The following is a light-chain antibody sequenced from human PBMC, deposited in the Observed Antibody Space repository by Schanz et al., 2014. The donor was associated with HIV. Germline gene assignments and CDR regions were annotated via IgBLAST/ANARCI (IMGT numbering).Light chain of an antibody. V-gene: IGLV2-14*01. CDR3: QSYDSSLSGSYV. J-gene: IGLJ1*01. Sequence: QAALTQPASVSGSPGQSITISCTGTSSDIGGYKYVSWYQQHPGKAPKLMIYEVNKRPSGVPDRFSGSKSGNTASLTISGLQAEDEGDYYCQSYDSSLSGSYVFGTGTKLTVL. CDR2: EVN. CDR1: SSDIGGYKY.